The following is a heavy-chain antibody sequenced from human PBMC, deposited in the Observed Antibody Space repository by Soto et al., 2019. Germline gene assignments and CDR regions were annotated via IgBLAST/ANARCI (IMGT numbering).Heavy chain of an antibody. Sequence: GGSLRLSCAASGFTVSSNYMSWVRQAPGKGLERVSVIYSGGSTYYADSVKGRFTISRDNSKNTLYLQVNSLRAEDTAVYYCARVMTTVNYYYYYYMDVWGKGTTVTVSS. CDR2: IYSGGST. D-gene: IGHD4-4*01. J-gene: IGHJ6*03. CDR1: GFTVSSNY. CDR3: ARVMTTVNYYYYYYMDV. V-gene: IGHV3-66*01.